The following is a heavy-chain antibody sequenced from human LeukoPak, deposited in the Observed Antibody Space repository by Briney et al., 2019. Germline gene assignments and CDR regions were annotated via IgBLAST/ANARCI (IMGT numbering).Heavy chain of an antibody. J-gene: IGHJ4*02. CDR1: GFTFSSYG. CDR3: ARGVGYDDTSGTYYGFFDF. D-gene: IGHD1-26*01. V-gene: IGHV4-38-2*01. CDR2: LYHGGNT. Sequence: GSLRLSCAASGFTFSSYGMSWVRQAPGKGLEWIGSLYHGGNTYYNPSLQSRVTISEDTSKNQFSLKLSSVTAADTAVYYCARGVGYDDTSGTYYGFFDFWGQGSLVIVSS.